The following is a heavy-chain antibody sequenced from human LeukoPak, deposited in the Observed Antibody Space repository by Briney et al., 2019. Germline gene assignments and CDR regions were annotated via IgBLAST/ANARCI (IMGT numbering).Heavy chain of an antibody. Sequence: ASVKVSCKASGYAFTSYGICWVRQAPGQGLEWMGWISAYNGNTNYAQKFQGRVTLTTDTSTSTAYVELRSLRSDDTAVYYCARARTFLLYCTSTSCPDHYYMDVWGKGTTVTVSS. D-gene: IGHD2-2*01. CDR1: GYAFTSYG. CDR3: ARARTFLLYCTSTSCPDHYYMDV. J-gene: IGHJ6*03. V-gene: IGHV1-18*01. CDR2: ISAYNGNT.